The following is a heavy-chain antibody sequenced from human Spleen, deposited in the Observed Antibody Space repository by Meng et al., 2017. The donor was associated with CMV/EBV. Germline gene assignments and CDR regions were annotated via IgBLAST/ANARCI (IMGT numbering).Heavy chain of an antibody. CDR1: GFTFDDYG. V-gene: IGHV3-20*04. J-gene: IGHJ3*02. CDR3: ARDRDDFWSALSGDAFDI. D-gene: IGHD3-3*01. Sequence: GESLKISCAASGFTFDDYGMSWVRQAPGKGLEWVSGINWNGGSTGYADSVKGRFTISRDNAKNSLYLQMNSLRAEDTAVYYCARDRDDFWSALSGDAFDIWGQGTMVTVSS. CDR2: INWNGGST.